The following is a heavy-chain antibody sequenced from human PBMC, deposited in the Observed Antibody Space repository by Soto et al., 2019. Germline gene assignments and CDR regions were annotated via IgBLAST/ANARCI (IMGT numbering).Heavy chain of an antibody. CDR2: MDPNSGST. Sequence: ASVKVSCKASGYTFTSYDINWVRQAPGQGLERLGWMDPNSGSTGYAQNFQRRVTMTRNISINTAHMELSSLRSEDTAVYYCARERKFDFWIKVLDVWGQGTTVTVS. J-gene: IGHJ6*02. V-gene: IGHV1-8*01. CDR1: GYTFTSYD. CDR3: ARERKFDFWIKVLDV. D-gene: IGHD3-3*01.